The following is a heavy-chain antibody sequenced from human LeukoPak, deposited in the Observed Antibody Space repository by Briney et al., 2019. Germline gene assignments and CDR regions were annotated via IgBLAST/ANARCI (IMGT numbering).Heavy chain of an antibody. J-gene: IGHJ6*02. CDR2: IIPIFGTA. CDR1: GYTFTGYY. V-gene: IGHV1-69*13. Sequence: SVKVSCKASGYTFTGYYIHWVRQAPGQGLEWMGGIIPIFGTANYAQKFQGRVTITADESTSTAYMELSNLRSEDTAVYYCASPTFVVVPAAMGHYYYYGMDVWGQGTTVTVSS. D-gene: IGHD2-2*01. CDR3: ASPTFVVVPAAMGHYYYYGMDV.